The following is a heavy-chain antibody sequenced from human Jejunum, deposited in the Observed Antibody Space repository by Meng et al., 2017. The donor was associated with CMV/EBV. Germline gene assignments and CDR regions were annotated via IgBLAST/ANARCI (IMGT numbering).Heavy chain of an antibody. CDR3: AKDANWESGY. Sequence: LSCAASGFIFSTYTMIWVRQAPGRGLQWVSGIGPGGGSPTYADSVKGRFTISRDNSKNTLYLQMNSLRAEDTAIYYCAKDANWESGYWGQGTLVTVSS. J-gene: IGHJ4*02. D-gene: IGHD7-27*01. CDR1: GFIFSTYT. V-gene: IGHV3-23*01. CDR2: IGPGGGSP.